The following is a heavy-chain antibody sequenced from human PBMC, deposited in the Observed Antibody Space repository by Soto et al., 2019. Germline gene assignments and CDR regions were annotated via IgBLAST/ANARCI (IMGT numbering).Heavy chain of an antibody. V-gene: IGHV4-34*01. CDR3: ARGQGVPINVPADDFWRLGRYYYMDV. CDR2: IDHSGSS. CDR1: GGSFSGYY. Sequence: QVQLQQGGAGLLKPSDTLSLTCGVYGGSFSGYYWNWIRQPPGKGLEWIGEIDHSGSSNFNPFLKSRVTISVDTXXXXXXXXXXXXXXXXXXXXFCARGQGVPINVPADDFWRLGRYYYMDVWGKGTPVTVSS. J-gene: IGHJ6*03. D-gene: IGHD3-3*01.